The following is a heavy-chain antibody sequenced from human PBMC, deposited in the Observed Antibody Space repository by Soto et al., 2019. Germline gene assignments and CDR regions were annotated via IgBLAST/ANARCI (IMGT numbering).Heavy chain of an antibody. CDR3: VRDSRTGCSSINCYMH. Sequence: QLQLRESGPGLVQPSGTLSLTCDVSGDSLTNNHWWSWVRQAPGKGLEWVGEIWHTGPPNYTPSPKSRVAISRDKSKHQFSLKLSSVTAPDTAVYYCVRDSRTGCSSINCYMHWGQGTLVTVSS. J-gene: IGHJ4*02. V-gene: IGHV4-4*02. CDR1: GDSLTNNHW. CDR2: IWHTGPP. D-gene: IGHD2-15*01.